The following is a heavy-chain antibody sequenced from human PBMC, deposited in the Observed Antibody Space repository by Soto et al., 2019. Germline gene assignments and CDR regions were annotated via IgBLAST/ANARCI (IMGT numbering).Heavy chain of an antibody. V-gene: IGHV4-30-4*08. CDR2: IYYSGST. CDR1: GGSISSGSYY. J-gene: IGHJ4*02. CDR3: ARILIAARLIDY. D-gene: IGHD6-6*01. Sequence: PSETLSLTCTVSGGSISSGSYYWGWIRQSPGKGLEWIGYIYYSGSTYYNPSLKSRVTISVDTSKNQFSLKLSSVTAADTAVYYCARILIAARLIDYWGQGTLVTVSS.